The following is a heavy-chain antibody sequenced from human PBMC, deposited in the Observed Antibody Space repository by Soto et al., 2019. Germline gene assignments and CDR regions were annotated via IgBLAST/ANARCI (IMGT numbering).Heavy chain of an antibody. V-gene: IGHV1-69*02. Sequence: QVQLVQSEAEVKKPGSSVKVSCKASGDTFSTYTFTWVRQAPGQGLEWIGRVIPMPGLTNYAQRFQGRVTITADISTSTAHMELTSLRSEDTAVYYCGSEENGDLGDYWRQGTLVTVSS. J-gene: IGHJ4*02. D-gene: IGHD4-17*01. CDR1: GDTFSTYT. CDR2: VIPMPGLT. CDR3: GSEENGDLGDY.